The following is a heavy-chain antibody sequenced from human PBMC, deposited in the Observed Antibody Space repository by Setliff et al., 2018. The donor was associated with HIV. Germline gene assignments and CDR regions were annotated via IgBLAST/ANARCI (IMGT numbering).Heavy chain of an antibody. V-gene: IGHV4-34*01. D-gene: IGHD3-3*01. CDR2: INHSGST. J-gene: IGHJ4*01. Sequence: ASETLSLTCAVYGGSFSAYHWSWIRQTPGKGLEWLGEINHSGSTACNLALESRVSMSIDASKNQFSLKLTSVTAADTAIYYCARGRDYTGSWFRPFYLDFWGHGKLVTVSS. CDR3: ARGRDYTGSWFRPFYLDF. CDR1: GGSFSAYH.